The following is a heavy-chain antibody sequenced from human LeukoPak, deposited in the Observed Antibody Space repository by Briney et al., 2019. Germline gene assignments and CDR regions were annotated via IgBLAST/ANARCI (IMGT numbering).Heavy chain of an antibody. Sequence: GASVKVSCKASGGTFSSYAISWVRQAPGQGLEWMGRIIPILGIANYAQKFQGRVTITADKSTSTAYMELSSLRSEDTAVYYCANAVAGDYYYGMDVWGQGTTVTVSS. CDR1: GGTFSSYA. D-gene: IGHD6-19*01. CDR2: IIPILGIA. V-gene: IGHV1-69*04. CDR3: ANAVAGDYYYGMDV. J-gene: IGHJ6*02.